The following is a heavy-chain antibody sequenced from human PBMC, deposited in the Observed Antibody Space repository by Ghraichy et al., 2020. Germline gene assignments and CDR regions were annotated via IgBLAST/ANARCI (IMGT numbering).Heavy chain of an antibody. CDR3: VHSIWNYQFGPTWSDS. V-gene: IGHV4-39*01. CDR1: GGSIRNRNYY. Sequence: SETLSLTCSVSGGSIRNRNYYWGWIRQPPGKTLEWLGSIYYAGSTYYNPSLKSRLTVDVDTSNNQFSLDLRSVTAADTAVYFCVHSIWNYQFGPTWSDSWGQGTLVTVSS. J-gene: IGHJ5*01. D-gene: IGHD1-7*01. CDR2: IYYAGST.